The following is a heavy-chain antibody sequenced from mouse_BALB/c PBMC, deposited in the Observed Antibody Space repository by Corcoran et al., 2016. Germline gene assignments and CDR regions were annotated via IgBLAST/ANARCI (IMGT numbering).Heavy chain of an antibody. V-gene: IGHV14-3*02. Sequence: EVQLQQSGAELVKPGASVKLSCTASGFNIKDTYMHWVKQRPEQGLEWIGRIDPANGNTKYDPKFQGKATIPADTSSNTAYLQLSSLTSEDTAVYYCARKRGYAMDYLGQGTSVTVSS. J-gene: IGHJ4*01. CDR1: GFNIKDTY. CDR3: ARKRGYAMDY. CDR2: IDPANGNT.